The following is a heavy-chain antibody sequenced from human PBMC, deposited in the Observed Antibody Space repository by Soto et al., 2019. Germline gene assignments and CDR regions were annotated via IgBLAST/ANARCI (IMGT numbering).Heavy chain of an antibody. Sequence: SETLSLTCNVSGGSISSSRSYWAWIRQPPGKGLEWIANIFYSGSTYYNPSLASRVTVSVDTSKNQFSLKLSSVTAADTAVYYCARDSSSPTNNWFDPWGQGTLVTVSS. D-gene: IGHD6-6*01. J-gene: IGHJ5*02. CDR1: GGSISSSRSY. CDR2: IFYSGST. V-gene: IGHV4-39*07. CDR3: ARDSSSPTNNWFDP.